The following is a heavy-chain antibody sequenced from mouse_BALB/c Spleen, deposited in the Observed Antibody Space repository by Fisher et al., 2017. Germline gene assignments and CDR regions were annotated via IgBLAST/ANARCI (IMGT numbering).Heavy chain of an antibody. V-gene: IGHV1-15*01. CDR3: TRGYYGSDWYFDV. Sequence: KFKGKATLTADKSSSTAYMELRSLTSEDSAVYFCTRGYYGSDWYFDVWGAGTTVTVS. J-gene: IGHJ1*01. D-gene: IGHD1-1*01.